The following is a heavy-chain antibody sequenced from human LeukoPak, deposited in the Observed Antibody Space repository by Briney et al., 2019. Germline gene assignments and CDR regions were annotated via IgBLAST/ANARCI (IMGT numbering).Heavy chain of an antibody. CDR2: IYSGGST. Sequence: GGSLRLSCAASGLTVSSNYMSWVRQAPGKGLEWVSVIYSGGSTYYADSVKGRFTISRDNSKNTLYLQMNSLRAEDTAVYYCARAQPRGYYDSSGYYPLGYWGRGTLVTVSS. D-gene: IGHD3-22*01. J-gene: IGHJ4*02. CDR3: ARAQPRGYYDSSGYYPLGY. V-gene: IGHV3-66*01. CDR1: GLTVSSNY.